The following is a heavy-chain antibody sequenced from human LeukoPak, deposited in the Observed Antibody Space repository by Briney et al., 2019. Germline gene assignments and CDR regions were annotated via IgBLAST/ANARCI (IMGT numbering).Heavy chain of an antibody. V-gene: IGHV1-69*04. CDR2: IIPILGIA. Sequence: SVKVSCKASGGTFSSYAISWVRQAPGQGLEWMGRIIPILGIANYAQKFQGRVTITADKSTSTAYMELSSLRSEDTAVYYCARGATYAYYQDYWGQGTLVTVSS. J-gene: IGHJ4*02. D-gene: IGHD1-26*01. CDR1: GGTFSSYA. CDR3: ARGATYAYYQDY.